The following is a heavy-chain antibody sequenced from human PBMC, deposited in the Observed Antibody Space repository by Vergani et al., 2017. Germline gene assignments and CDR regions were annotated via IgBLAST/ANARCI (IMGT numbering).Heavy chain of an antibody. CDR1: GDYISSGVYY. CDR2: IYSTGST. CDR3: ASTTMLVGGDAFDI. D-gene: IGHD3-22*01. J-gene: IGHJ3*02. V-gene: IGHV4-31*03. Sequence: QVQLQESGPGLVKPSQTLSLTCSVSGDYISSGVYYWNWIRQHPGKGLEWIGYIYSTGSTHHNPSLRRRINMSVDTSKNQFSLKLNSVTAADTAMYYCASTTMLVGGDAFDIWGQGTMVTVSS.